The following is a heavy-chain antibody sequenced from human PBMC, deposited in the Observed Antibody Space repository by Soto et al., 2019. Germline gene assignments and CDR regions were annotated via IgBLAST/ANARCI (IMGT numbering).Heavy chain of an antibody. CDR3: ARVESSSTSRGWFDP. D-gene: IGHD2-2*01. CDR1: GYTFTSYG. Sequence: GASVKVSCKASGYTFTSYGISWVRQAPGQGLEWMGWISAYNGNTNYAQKPQGRVTMTTDTSTSTAYMELRSLRSDDTAVYYCARVESSSTSRGWFDPWGQGTLVTVSS. J-gene: IGHJ5*02. CDR2: ISAYNGNT. V-gene: IGHV1-18*01.